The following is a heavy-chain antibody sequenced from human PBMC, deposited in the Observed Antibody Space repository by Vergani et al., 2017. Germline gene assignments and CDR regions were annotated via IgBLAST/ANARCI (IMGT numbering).Heavy chain of an antibody. CDR2: ISAYNGNT. Sequence: QVQLVQSGSELKKPGASVKVSCKASGYRFTSRDINWVRQAPGQGLEWMGWISAYNGNTNYAQKLQGRVTMTTDTSTSTAYMELRSLRSDDTAVYYCAREQWLPIDYFDYWGQGTLVTVSS. CDR1: GYRFTSRD. V-gene: IGHV1-18*01. CDR3: AREQWLPIDYFDY. J-gene: IGHJ4*02. D-gene: IGHD6-19*01.